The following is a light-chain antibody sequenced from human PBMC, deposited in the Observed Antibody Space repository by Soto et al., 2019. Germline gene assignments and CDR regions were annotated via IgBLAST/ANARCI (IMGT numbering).Light chain of an antibody. V-gene: IGLV2-23*01. CDR1: SSNIWGYKV. CDR3: CSYVGATTYV. Sequence: QAALTQPASISASLGRSITISCLGTSSNIWGYKVVSWYQQHPRKSPKVIVYQSIKRPYGVSDRFSGSTSGSTACLTISGLQAADEAEYYCCSYVGATTYVFGSGTKVTVL. J-gene: IGLJ1*01. CDR2: QSI.